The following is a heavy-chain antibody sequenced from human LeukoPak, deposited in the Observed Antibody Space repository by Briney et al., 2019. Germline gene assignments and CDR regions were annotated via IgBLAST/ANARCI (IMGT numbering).Heavy chain of an antibody. D-gene: IGHD5-18*01. V-gene: IGHV1-46*01. CDR3: ARDRWGYSYDYYYYGMDV. CDR1: GYTFTSYY. Sequence: ASVKVSCKASGYTFTSYYMHWVRQAPGQGLEWMGMINPSGGSTSYAQKFQGRVTMTRDTSTSTAYMELSSLRSEDTAVYYCARDRWGYSYDYYYYGMDVWGQGTTVTVSS. J-gene: IGHJ6*02. CDR2: INPSGGST.